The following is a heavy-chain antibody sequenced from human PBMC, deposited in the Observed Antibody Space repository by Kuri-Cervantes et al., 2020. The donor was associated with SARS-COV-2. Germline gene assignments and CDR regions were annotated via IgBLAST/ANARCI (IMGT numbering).Heavy chain of an antibody. CDR2: IYTSGGT. Sequence: SETLSLTCTVSGYSISSGYYWGWIRQPAGKGLEWIGYIYTSGGTNYNPSLKSRVSISADTSKNQFSLKLSSVTAADTAVYYCAIICGGSCYSIRDYWGQGTLVTVSS. V-gene: IGHV4-61*09. CDR1: GYSISSGYY. D-gene: IGHD2-15*01. J-gene: IGHJ4*02. CDR3: AIICGGSCYSIRDY.